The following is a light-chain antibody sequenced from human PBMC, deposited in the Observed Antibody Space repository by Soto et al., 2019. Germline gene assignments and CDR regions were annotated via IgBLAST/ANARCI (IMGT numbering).Light chain of an antibody. V-gene: IGKV1-9*01. CDR1: QGISSY. J-gene: IGKJ3*01. CDR2: AAS. Sequence: DIQLTQSPSFLSASLGDRVTITCRASQGISSYLAWYQQKPGKAPKLLIYAASTLQSGVPSRFSGSGSGTEFTLTISSLQPEDFATYYCQQLNSYPPAFGPGTKVD. CDR3: QQLNSYPPA.